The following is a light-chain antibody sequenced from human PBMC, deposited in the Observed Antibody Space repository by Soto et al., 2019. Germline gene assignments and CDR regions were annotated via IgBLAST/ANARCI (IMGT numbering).Light chain of an antibody. CDR3: KQRSNWPPIT. Sequence: EIVLTQSPATLSLSPGERATLSCRASQSVRTYLAWYQQKPGQAPRLLIYDASNRATGIPARFSGSGSGTDFTLTISSLEPEDFAVYYCKQRSNWPPITFGQGTRLEIK. CDR2: DAS. CDR1: QSVRTY. V-gene: IGKV3-11*01. J-gene: IGKJ5*01.